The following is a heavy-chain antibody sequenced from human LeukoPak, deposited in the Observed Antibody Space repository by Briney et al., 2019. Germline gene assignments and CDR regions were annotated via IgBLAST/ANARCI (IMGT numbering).Heavy chain of an antibody. CDR1: GGSISSSSYY. CDR3: ARASLRVPPSAKSDY. V-gene: IGHV4-39*07. Sequence: PSETLSLTCTVSGGSISSSSYYWGWIRQPPGKGLEWIGSIYYSGSTYYNPSLKSRVTISVDTSKNQFSLKLSSVTAADTAVYYCARASLRVPPSAKSDYWGQGTLVTVSS. D-gene: IGHD3-10*01. CDR2: IYYSGST. J-gene: IGHJ4*02.